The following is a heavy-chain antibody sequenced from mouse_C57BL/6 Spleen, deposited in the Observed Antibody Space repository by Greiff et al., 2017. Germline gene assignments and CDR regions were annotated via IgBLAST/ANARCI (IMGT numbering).Heavy chain of an antibody. Sequence: VQLQQSGPGLVQPSQSLSITCTVSGFSLTSYGVHWVRQSPGKGLEWLGVIWSGGSTDYNAAFISRLSISKDNSKSQVFFKMNSLQADDTAIYYCARGPTAPWYFDVWGTGTTVTVSS. CDR3: ARGPTAPWYFDV. CDR1: GFSLTSYG. D-gene: IGHD1-2*01. J-gene: IGHJ1*03. CDR2: IWSGGST. V-gene: IGHV2-2*01.